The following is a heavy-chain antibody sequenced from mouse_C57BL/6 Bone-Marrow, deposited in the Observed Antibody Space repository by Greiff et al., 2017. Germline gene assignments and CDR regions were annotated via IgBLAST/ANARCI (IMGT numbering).Heavy chain of an antibody. Sequence: QVQLKQPGAELVKPGASVKMSCKASGYTFTSYWITWVKQRPGQGLEWIGDIYPGSGSTNYNEKFKSKATLTVEKSSSTVYLELSRLTSDDSAVYYCARGGNYGGYYFDYWGQGTTLTVSS. CDR3: ARGGNYGGYYFDY. CDR1: GYTFTSYW. V-gene: IGHV1-55*01. D-gene: IGHD2-1*01. CDR2: IYPGSGST. J-gene: IGHJ2*01.